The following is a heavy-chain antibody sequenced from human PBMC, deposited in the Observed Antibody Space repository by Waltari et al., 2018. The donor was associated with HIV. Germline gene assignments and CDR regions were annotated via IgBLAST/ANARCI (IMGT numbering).Heavy chain of an antibody. J-gene: IGHJ6*02. D-gene: IGHD1-26*01. CDR3: ATGGGTTSIQLYDLDV. Sequence: QVQLIQSGAEVKKPGASVKVSCKVFGYTLTELSMHWVRQAPGKGLEWMGGVDPEAAETIYAQKFQGRVTMTEDTSTDSAYMELSSLTSEDTAVYYCATGGGTTSIQLYDLDVWGQGTTVTVSS. CDR1: GYTLTELS. V-gene: IGHV1-24*01. CDR2: VDPEAAET.